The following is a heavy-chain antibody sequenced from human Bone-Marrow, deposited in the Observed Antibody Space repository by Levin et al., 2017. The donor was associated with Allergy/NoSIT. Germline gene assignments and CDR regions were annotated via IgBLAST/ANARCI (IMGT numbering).Heavy chain of an antibody. CDR2: ISGSGGST. CDR3: AKVAPPWWFDP. Sequence: EASVKVSCAASGFTFSSYAMSWVRQAPGKGLEWVSAISGSGGSTYYADSVKGRFTISRDNSKNTLYLQMNSLRAEDTAVYYCAKVAPPWWFDPWGQGTLVTVSS. CDR1: GFTFSSYA. V-gene: IGHV3-23*01. J-gene: IGHJ5*02.